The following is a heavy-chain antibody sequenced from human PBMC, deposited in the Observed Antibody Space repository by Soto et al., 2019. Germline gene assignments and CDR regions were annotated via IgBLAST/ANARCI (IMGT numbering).Heavy chain of an antibody. Sequence: ASVKVSCKVSGYTLTELSMHWVRQAPGKGLEWMGGFDPEDGETIYAQKFQGRVTMTEDTSTDTAYMELSSLRSEDTAVYYCATGLGITYAFDIWGQGTMVTVSS. J-gene: IGHJ3*02. CDR3: ATGLGITYAFDI. CDR2: FDPEDGET. CDR1: GYTLTELS. V-gene: IGHV1-24*01. D-gene: IGHD3-9*01.